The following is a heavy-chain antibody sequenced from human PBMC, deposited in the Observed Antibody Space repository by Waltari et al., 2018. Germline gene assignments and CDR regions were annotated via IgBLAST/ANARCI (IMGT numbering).Heavy chain of an antibody. CDR1: GFTFRSYG. Sequence: QVQLVESGGGAVQPGRSMRLSCAASGFTFRSYGMHWVRQAPGKGLEWVAVTWYDGNDEYYAESVRGRFTISRDNSKGMLFLQMNSLRVEDTALYYCARGTIVQPPDYWGQGTLVTVSS. V-gene: IGHV3-33*01. CDR2: TWYDGNDE. J-gene: IGHJ4*02. CDR3: ARGTIVQPPDY. D-gene: IGHD1-26*01.